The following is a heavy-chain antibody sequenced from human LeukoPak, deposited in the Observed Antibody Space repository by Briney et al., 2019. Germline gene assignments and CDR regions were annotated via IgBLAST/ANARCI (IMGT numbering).Heavy chain of an antibody. CDR2: IYTSGST. Sequence: ETLSLTFTVSGGSISSYYWSWIRQPAGKGLEWIGRIYTSGSTNYNPSLKSRVTVSVDTSKNQFSMKLSSVTAADTAVYYCARGKVVAGTPGQNSWDYWGQGTLVTVSS. J-gene: IGHJ4*02. CDR3: ARGKVVAGTPGQNSWDY. V-gene: IGHV4-4*07. CDR1: GGSISSYY. D-gene: IGHD6-19*01.